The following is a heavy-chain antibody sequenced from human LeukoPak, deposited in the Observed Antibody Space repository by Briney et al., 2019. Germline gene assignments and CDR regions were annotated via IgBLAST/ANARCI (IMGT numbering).Heavy chain of an antibody. D-gene: IGHD2-15*01. CDR3: VRGGESTWS. V-gene: IGHV4-59*01. Sequence: PSETLSLTCTVSGGSISSYYRSWIRQPPGKGLEWIGYIYYSGSTNYNPSLKSRVTISVDTSKNQFSLKLSSVTAADTAVYYCVRGGESTWSWGQGTLVTVSS. CDR2: IYYSGST. CDR1: GGSISSYY. J-gene: IGHJ5*02.